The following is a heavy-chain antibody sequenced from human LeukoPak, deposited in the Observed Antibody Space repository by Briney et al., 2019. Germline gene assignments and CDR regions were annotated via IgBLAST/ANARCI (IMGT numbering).Heavy chain of an antibody. CDR3: AKKIHGIAVPGVNDAFDI. CDR2: ISGSGGST. V-gene: IGHV3-23*01. D-gene: IGHD6-19*01. CDR1: GFTFSSYA. Sequence: GGSLRLSCAASGFTFSSYAMSWVRQAPGKGLEWVSDISGSGGSTYYADSVKGRFTISRDNSKNMLYLQMNSLRAEDTAVYYCAKKIHGIAVPGVNDAFDIWGQGTMVTVSS. J-gene: IGHJ3*02.